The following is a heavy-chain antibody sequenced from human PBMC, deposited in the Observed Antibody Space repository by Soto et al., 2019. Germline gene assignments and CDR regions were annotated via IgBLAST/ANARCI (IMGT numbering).Heavy chain of an antibody. CDR1: GGSFSGYY. CDR3: ARGITSSRFDP. V-gene: IGHV4-34*01. CDR2: IDHSGST. Sequence: PSETLSLTCAVYGGSFSGYYWTWIRQPPGKGLEWIGEIDHSGSTYYNPSLKSRVTISVDRSKNQFSLKLSSVTAADTAVYYCARGITSSRFDPWGQGTLVTVSS. J-gene: IGHJ5*02.